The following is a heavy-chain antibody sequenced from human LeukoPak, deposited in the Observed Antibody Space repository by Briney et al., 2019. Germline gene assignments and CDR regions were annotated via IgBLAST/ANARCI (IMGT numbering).Heavy chain of an antibody. CDR2: MSPNSDNT. CDR1: GYTFTSYD. V-gene: IGHV1-8*01. J-gene: IGHJ5*02. CDR3: ARDYGGSSGWFDP. Sequence: SVKVSCKASGYTFTSYDINWVRQATGQGLEWMGWMSPNSDNTGYAQKFQGRVTFTRDTSISTAYMELRSLTSEDTAVYYCARDYGGSSGWFDPWGQRTLVTVSS. D-gene: IGHD4-23*01.